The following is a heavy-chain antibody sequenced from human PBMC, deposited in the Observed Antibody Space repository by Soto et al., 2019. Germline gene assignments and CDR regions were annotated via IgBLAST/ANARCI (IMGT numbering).Heavy chain of an antibody. D-gene: IGHD6-19*01. CDR1: GFTFSYVW. J-gene: IGHJ4*02. Sequence: EVQLVESGGGLVKPGGSLRLSCAGSGFTFSYVWMNWVRQAPGKGLEWVGRIKSETDGGTIDYAAPVKGRFTISRDDSNNTLYLQMNSLKTEDTATYYCTPLALKYNSDWYPLSDWGQGTRVTVSS. V-gene: IGHV3-15*07. CDR3: TPLALKYNSDWYPLSD. CDR2: IKSETDGGTI.